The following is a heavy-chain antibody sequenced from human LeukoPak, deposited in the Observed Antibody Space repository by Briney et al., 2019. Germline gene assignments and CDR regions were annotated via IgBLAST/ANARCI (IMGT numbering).Heavy chain of an antibody. J-gene: IGHJ4*02. Sequence: GGSLRLSRAAFEFTFSNYAMSWIRQAPGKGLEWVSVISGSGGTTYSADSVKGRFTISRDNSKNTLYLQMNSLKAEDTAAYYCARERGSSGGNTNGYFDYWGQGALVTVSS. CDR3: ARERGSSGGNTNGYFDY. CDR2: ISGSGGTT. V-gene: IGHV3-23*01. D-gene: IGHD4-23*01. CDR1: EFTFSNYA.